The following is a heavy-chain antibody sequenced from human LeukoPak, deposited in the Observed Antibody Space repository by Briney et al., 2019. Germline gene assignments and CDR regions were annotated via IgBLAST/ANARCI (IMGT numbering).Heavy chain of an antibody. CDR1: GGSSSAYY. CDR2: INHSGST. V-gene: IGHV4-34*01. J-gene: IGHJ5*02. CDR3: ANMYGSGSYLGFAP. D-gene: IGHD3-10*01. Sequence: SETLSLTCAVYGGSSSAYYWSWIRQPPGKGLEWIGEINHSGSTNYNPPLKSRVTISVDTSKNQFSLQLSTVTAADTAAYYCANMYGSGSYLGFAPWGQGTLVTVSS.